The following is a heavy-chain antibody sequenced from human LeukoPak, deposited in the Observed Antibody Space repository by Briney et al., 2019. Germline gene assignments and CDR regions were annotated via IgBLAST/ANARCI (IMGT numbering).Heavy chain of an antibody. CDR3: ARDYYVRSGYAGDYYGMDV. CDR2: IIPIFGTP. J-gene: IGHJ6*02. CDR1: GGTFSSYA. Sequence: SVKVSCKASGGTFSSYAISWVRQAPGQGLEWMGGIIPIFGTPNYAQKFQGRVTITADESTSTAYMELSSLRSEDTAVYYCARDYYVRSGYAGDYYGMDVWGQGTMVTVSS. D-gene: IGHD3-22*01. V-gene: IGHV1-69*13.